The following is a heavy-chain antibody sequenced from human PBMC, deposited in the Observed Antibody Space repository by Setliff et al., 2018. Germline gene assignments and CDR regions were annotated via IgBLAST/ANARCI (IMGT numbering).Heavy chain of an antibody. Sequence: GGSLRLSCEASGFTFRAYGMFWVRQAPGKGLEWVAVISSDGNNEYHADSVKGRFTISRDNSKNTLYLQMNSLRAEDTAVYYCARWAYYYYYMDVWGKGTTVTVSS. CDR2: ISSDGNNE. J-gene: IGHJ6*03. CDR3: ARWAYYYYYMDV. CDR1: GFTFRAYG. V-gene: IGHV3-30*03.